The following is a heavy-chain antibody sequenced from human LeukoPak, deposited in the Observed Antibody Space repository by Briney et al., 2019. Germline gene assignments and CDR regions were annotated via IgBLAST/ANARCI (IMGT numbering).Heavy chain of an antibody. CDR3: VKSYSSGWYYFDY. J-gene: IGHJ4*02. Sequence: GGSLRLSCAASGFTFDDYAMHWVRQAPGKGLEWVSGISWNSGSIGYADSVKGRFTISRDNAKNSLYLQMNSLRAEDMALYYCVKSYSSGWYYFDYLGQGTLVTVSS. D-gene: IGHD6-19*01. V-gene: IGHV3-9*03. CDR2: ISWNSGSI. CDR1: GFTFDDYA.